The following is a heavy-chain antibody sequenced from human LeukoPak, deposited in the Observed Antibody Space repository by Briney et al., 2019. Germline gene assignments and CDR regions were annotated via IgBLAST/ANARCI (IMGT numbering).Heavy chain of an antibody. CDR3: ARVGDTNAFDI. V-gene: IGHV3-21*01. CDR1: GFTFSSYS. D-gene: IGHD1-26*01. CDR2: ISSSSSYI. J-gene: IGHJ3*02. Sequence: GGSLRLSCAASGFTFSSYSMNWVRQAPGKGLEWVSSISSSSSYIYYANSVQGRFTISRDNSKNTLHLQMGSLRAEDMAVYYCARVGDTNAFDIWGQGTMVTVSS.